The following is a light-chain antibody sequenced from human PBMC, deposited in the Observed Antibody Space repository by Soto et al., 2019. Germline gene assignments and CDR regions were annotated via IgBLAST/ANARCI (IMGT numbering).Light chain of an antibody. CDR1: QSVNSRY. J-gene: IGKJ5*01. CDR2: GAS. V-gene: IGKV3-20*01. Sequence: EIVVTQSPGTLSLSPGARATLSCRASQSVNSRYLGWYQQKPGQAPRLLIYGASSRATGIPDRFSGSGSGTDFALTIIRLEPEDFAVYYCQQYGSSLPITFGQGTRLEIK. CDR3: QQYGSSLPIT.